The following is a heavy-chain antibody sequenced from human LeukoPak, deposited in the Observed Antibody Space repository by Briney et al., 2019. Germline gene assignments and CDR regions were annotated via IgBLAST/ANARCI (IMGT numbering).Heavy chain of an antibody. CDR2: INHSGST. V-gene: IGHV4-34*01. CDR3: ARAQLDSSPSEIDY. Sequence: PSETLSLTCAVYGGSFSGYYWSWIRQPPGKGLEWIGEINHSGSTNYNPSLKSRVTISVDTSKNQFSLKLSSVTAADTAVYYCARAQLDSSPSEIDYWGQGTLVTVSS. CDR1: GGSFSGYY. J-gene: IGHJ4*02. D-gene: IGHD6-19*01.